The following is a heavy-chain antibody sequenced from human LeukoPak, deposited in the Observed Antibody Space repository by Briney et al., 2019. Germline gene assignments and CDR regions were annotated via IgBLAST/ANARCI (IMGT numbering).Heavy chain of an antibody. CDR1: GDTFGRYW. CDR2: INQHGSEK. Sequence: PGGSLRLSCAASGDTFGRYWMSWVRQAPGKGLEWVANINQHGSEKYYGDSVKGRFTISRDNAKNSLYLQMNSLRAEDTAVYYCAKDYAGGWPKRGMDVWGKGATVTVSS. D-gene: IGHD3-16*01. J-gene: IGHJ6*03. V-gene: IGHV3-7*03. CDR3: AKDYAGGWPKRGMDV.